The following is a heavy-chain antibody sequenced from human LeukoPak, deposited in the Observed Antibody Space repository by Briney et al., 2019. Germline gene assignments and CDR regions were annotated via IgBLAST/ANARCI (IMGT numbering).Heavy chain of an antibody. CDR3: ARPIEGAGMHAFDI. Sequence: PSETLSLTCGVYGGSFSAYYWSWIRKPPGKGLEWIGEIYHSGSTNYNPSLKSRVTISVDTSKNQFSLKLSSVTAADTAVYYCARPIEGAGMHAFDIWGQGTMVTVSS. CDR1: GGSFSAYY. J-gene: IGHJ3*02. CDR2: IYHSGST. D-gene: IGHD6-13*01. V-gene: IGHV4-34*01.